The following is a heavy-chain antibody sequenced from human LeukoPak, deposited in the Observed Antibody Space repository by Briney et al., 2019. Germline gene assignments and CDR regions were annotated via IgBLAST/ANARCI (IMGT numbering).Heavy chain of an antibody. D-gene: IGHD3-3*01. CDR2: IYYSGST. Sequence: SETLSLTCTVSGGSISSSSYYWGWIRQPPGKGLEWIGSIYYSGSTYYNPSLKSRVTISVDTYKNQFSLKLSSVTAADTAVYYCARPYYDFTFAFDPWGQGTLVTVSS. CDR1: GGSISSSSYY. CDR3: ARPYYDFTFAFDP. V-gene: IGHV4-39*01. J-gene: IGHJ5*02.